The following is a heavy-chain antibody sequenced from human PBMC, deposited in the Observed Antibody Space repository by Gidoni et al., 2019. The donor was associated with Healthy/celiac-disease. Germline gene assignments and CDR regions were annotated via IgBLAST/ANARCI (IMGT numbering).Heavy chain of an antibody. CDR1: GGSISSYY. J-gene: IGHJ6*02. Sequence: QVQLQESGPGLVKPSETLSLTCTVSGGSISSYYWSWIRQPPGKGLEWIGYIYYSGSTNYNPSLKSRVTISVDTSKNQFSLKLSSVTAADTAVYYCATMSSIAARPGPSVRDYYYYGMDVWGQGTTVTVSS. CDR3: ATMSSIAARPGPSVRDYYYYGMDV. V-gene: IGHV4-59*01. D-gene: IGHD6-6*01. CDR2: IYYSGST.